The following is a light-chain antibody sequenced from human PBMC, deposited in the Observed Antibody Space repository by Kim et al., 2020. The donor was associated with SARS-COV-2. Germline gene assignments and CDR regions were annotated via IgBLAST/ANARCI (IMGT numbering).Light chain of an antibody. CDR3: QQYGSYSRT. Sequence: IQMTQSPSTLSASVGDRVTITCRASESVSGWVAWYQQKPGKATNVLIFAASTWYNGVPSRFSGSGSGTEFTLTISSLQPDDVATYYCQQYGSYSRTFGQGTKVDIK. CDR2: AAS. CDR1: ESVSGW. V-gene: IGKV1-5*01. J-gene: IGKJ1*01.